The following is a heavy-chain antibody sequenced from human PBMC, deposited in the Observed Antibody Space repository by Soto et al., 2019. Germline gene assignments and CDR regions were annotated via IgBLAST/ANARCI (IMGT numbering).Heavy chain of an antibody. CDR3: ARSKGNLALYDALDI. D-gene: IGHD2-15*01. V-gene: IGHV3-33*01. CDR2: ILNAGSKT. J-gene: IGHJ3*02. CDR1: GFTFSSYP. Sequence: QVQLVESGGGGVQPGTSLRLSCVASGFTFSSYPMHWVRQAPGKGLEWVGLILNAGSKTYYADSVEGRFTIFRDNLNNALNLEVNRMRVDDTAVYYCARSKGNLALYDALDIWGLGTRVSVSP.